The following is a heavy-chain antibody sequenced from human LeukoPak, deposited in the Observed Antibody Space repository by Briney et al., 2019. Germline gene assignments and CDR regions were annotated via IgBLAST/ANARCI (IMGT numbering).Heavy chain of an antibody. CDR3: ARDSGSGSPTGENLDY. CDR1: GFTFSSYW. V-gene: IGHV3-7*01. Sequence: GGSLRLSCAASGFTFSSYWMSWVRQAPGKGLEWVANIKQDGSEKYYVDSVKGRFTFSRDNAKNSLYLQMNSLRVEDTAVYYCARDSGSGSPTGENLDYWGQGTLVTVSS. J-gene: IGHJ4*02. CDR2: IKQDGSEK. D-gene: IGHD3-10*01.